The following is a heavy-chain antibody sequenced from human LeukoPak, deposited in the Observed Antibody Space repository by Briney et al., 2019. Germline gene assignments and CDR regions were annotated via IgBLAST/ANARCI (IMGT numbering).Heavy chain of an antibody. V-gene: IGHV1-69*01. CDR3: ARERNQGSGGNDAFDI. D-gene: IGHD3-10*01. J-gene: IGHJ3*02. Sequence: SVKVSCKASGGTFSNYAISWVRQAPGQGLEWMGGIIPIFGTANYAQKFQGRVTITADESTSTAYMELSSLRSEDTAVYYCARERNQGSGGNDAFDIWGQGTMVTVSS. CDR1: GGTFSNYA. CDR2: IIPIFGTA.